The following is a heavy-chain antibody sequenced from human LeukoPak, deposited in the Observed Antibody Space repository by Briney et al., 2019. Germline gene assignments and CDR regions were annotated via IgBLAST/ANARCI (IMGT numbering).Heavy chain of an antibody. J-gene: IGHJ6*02. CDR2: IYSGGST. CDR3: ARGWTHYYGSGSLYGMDV. CDR1: GFTVSSNY. V-gene: IGHV3-53*01. Sequence: GGSLRLSCAASGFTVSSNYMSWVRQAPGKGLEWVSVIYSGGSTYYAESVKGRFTISRDNSKNTLYLQMNSLRAEDTAVYYCARGWTHYYGSGSLYGMDVWGQGTTVTVSS. D-gene: IGHD3-10*01.